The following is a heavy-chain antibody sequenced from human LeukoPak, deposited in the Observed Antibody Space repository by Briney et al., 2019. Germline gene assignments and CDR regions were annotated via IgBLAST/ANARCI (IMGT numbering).Heavy chain of an antibody. CDR2: TYYRSKWYN. CDR3: SRAMRIAAAGTFYFDY. CDR1: GDSVSSNSAA. Sequence: SQTLSLTCAISGDSVSSNSAAWNWIRQSPSRGLEWLGRTYYRSKWYNDYAVSAKSRISINPDTSKNQFSLQLNSVTPEDTAVYYCSRAMRIAAAGTFYFDYWGQGTLVTVSS. D-gene: IGHD6-25*01. V-gene: IGHV6-1*01. J-gene: IGHJ4*02.